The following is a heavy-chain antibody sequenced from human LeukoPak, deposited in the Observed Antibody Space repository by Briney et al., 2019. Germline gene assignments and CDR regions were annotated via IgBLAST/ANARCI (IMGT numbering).Heavy chain of an antibody. CDR2: IKSKTDDGTT. CDR3: TTGYSNYLRYYYFYMDV. D-gene: IGHD4-11*01. J-gene: IGHJ6*03. Sequence: GGSLRLSCAASGFTFSSYEMSWVRQAPGKGLEWVGRIKSKTDDGTTDYAAPVKGRFTISRDDLKETLYLQMNSLKTEDTAVYYCTTGYSNYLRYYYFYMDVWGKGTTVTVSS. V-gene: IGHV3-15*01. CDR1: GFTFSSYE.